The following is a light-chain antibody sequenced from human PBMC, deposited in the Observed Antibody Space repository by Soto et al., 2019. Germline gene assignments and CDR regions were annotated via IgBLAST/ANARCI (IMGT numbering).Light chain of an antibody. CDR1: RYIRTD. V-gene: IGKV1-6*02. CDR3: QQYNSYSRT. J-gene: IGKJ1*01. CDR2: VAS. Sequence: AIQMTQSPSSLSASVGDRVTITCRASRYIRTDVSWYQQRPGQAPKVLIYVASHLQSGVPSRFSGSGYGTEFTLTISSLQPDDFATYYCQQYNSYSRTFGQGTKVDIK.